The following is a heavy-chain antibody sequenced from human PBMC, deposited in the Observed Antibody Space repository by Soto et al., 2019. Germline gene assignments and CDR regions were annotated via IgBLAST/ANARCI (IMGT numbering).Heavy chain of an antibody. J-gene: IGHJ5*02. D-gene: IGHD3-22*01. CDR1: GGSISSYY. CDR3: AREIKPPYYYDSSGFRPSFFDP. CDR2: IYYSGST. Sequence: SETLSLTCTVSGGSISSYYWSWIRQPPGKGLEWIGYIYYSGSTNYNPSLKSRGTISVDASKNQFSLKLSSVTAADTTVYYCAREIKPPYYYDSSGFRPSFFDPWGQGTLVTVSS. V-gene: IGHV4-59*01.